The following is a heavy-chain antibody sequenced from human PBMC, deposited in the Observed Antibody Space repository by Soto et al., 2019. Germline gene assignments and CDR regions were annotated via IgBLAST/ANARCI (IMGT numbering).Heavy chain of an antibody. V-gene: IGHV1-69*02. Sequence: GASVKVSCKPSGGSFSTYTLTWVRQAPGQGLEWMGRIIPILDIANYAQKFQGRVTITADKSTSTAYMELNSLRSEDTAVYYGESLTVYDFLTSWRTHSTIDYWGQGTLVTGSS. CDR2: IIPILDIA. CDR3: ESLTVYDFLTSWRTHSTIDY. CDR1: GGSFSTYT. J-gene: IGHJ4*02. D-gene: IGHD3-9*01.